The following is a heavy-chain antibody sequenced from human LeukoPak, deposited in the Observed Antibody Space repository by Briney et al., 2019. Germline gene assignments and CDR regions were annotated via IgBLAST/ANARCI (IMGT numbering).Heavy chain of an antibody. V-gene: IGHV4-59*12. CDR2: VYYSGST. CDR1: GDSISNYY. J-gene: IGHJ3*02. Sequence: KPSETLSLTCTVSGDSISNYYWSWIRQPPGKGLEWIGYVYYSGSTNYNPSLKSRVTISVDTSKNHFSLNLSSVTAADTAVYYCARIAVAANDAFDIWGQGTMVTVSS. CDR3: ARIAVAANDAFDI. D-gene: IGHD6-19*01.